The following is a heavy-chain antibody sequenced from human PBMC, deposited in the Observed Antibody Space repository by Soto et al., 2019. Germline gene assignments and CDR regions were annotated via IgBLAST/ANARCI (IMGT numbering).Heavy chain of an antibody. CDR1: GFTFSSYS. J-gene: IGHJ2*01. V-gene: IGHV3-21*01. D-gene: IGHD2-2*01. Sequence: GGSLRLSCAASGFTFSSYSMNWVRQAPGKGLEWVSSISSSSSYIYYADSVKGRFTISRDNAKNSLYLQMNSLRAEDTAVYYCARGTLSGDIVVVPAAISWYFDLWGRGTLVTVSS. CDR2: ISSSSSYI. CDR3: ARGTLSGDIVVVPAAISWYFDL.